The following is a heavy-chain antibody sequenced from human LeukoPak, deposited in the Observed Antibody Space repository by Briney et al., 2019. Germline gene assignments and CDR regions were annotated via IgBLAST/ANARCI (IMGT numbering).Heavy chain of an antibody. CDR3: ARAGSGTTVAFDI. CDR1: GGSISSSSYY. V-gene: IGHV4-39*07. Sequence: PSETLSLTCTVSGGSISSSSYYWGWIRQPPGKGLEWIGSIYYSGSTNYNPSLKSRVTISVDTSKNQFSLKLSSVTAADTAVYYCARAGSGTTVAFDIWGRGTMVTVSS. CDR2: IYYSGST. J-gene: IGHJ3*02. D-gene: IGHD1-7*01.